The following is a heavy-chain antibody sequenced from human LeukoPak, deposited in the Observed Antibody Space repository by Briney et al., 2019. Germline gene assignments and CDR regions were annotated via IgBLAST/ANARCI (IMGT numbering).Heavy chain of an antibody. CDR2: IYYSGST. D-gene: IGHD3-22*01. CDR1: GGSISSSSYY. Sequence: SETLSLTCTVSGGSISSSSYYWGWIRQPPGKGLDWLGCIYYSGSTFYNPSLKSRLTISVDTSKNQFSLKLSSVTAADTAVYYCARLAYYYDSSQSSAFDIWGQGTMVSVSS. V-gene: IGHV4-39*01. CDR3: ARLAYYYDSSQSSAFDI. J-gene: IGHJ3*02.